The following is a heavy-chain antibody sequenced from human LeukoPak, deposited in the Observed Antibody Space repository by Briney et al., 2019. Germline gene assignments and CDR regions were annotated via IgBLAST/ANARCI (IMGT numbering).Heavy chain of an antibody. CDR2: INHSGST. D-gene: IGHD3-22*01. Sequence: SETLSLTCAVYGGSFSGYYWSWIRQPPGKGLEWIGEINHSGSTNYNPSLKSRVTISVDTSKNQFSLKLSSVTAADTAVYYCASNGGNWYDSSGYYYNYMDIWGKGTTVTVSS. CDR1: GGSFSGYY. J-gene: IGHJ6*03. V-gene: IGHV4-34*01. CDR3: ASNGGNWYDSSGYYYNYMDI.